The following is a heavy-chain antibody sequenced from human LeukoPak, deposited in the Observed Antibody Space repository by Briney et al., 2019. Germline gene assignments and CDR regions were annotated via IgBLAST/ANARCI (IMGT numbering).Heavy chain of an antibody. V-gene: IGHV4-34*01. CDR1: GGSFSDYS. CDR3: ASGVGEFFPDAFNI. D-gene: IGHD3-10*01. Sequence: SETLSLTCAVFGGSFSDYSWTWIRQTPGKGLEWIGEINHRGGTNYNPSLQSRLTISVDTSKNQFSLNLTSVTAADTAVYYCASGVGEFFPDAFNIWGQGTMVGVFS. J-gene: IGHJ3*02. CDR2: INHRGGT.